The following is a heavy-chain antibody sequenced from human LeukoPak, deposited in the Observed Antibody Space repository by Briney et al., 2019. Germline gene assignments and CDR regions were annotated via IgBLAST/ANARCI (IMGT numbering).Heavy chain of an antibody. Sequence: PGGSLRLSCAASGFTFSSYAMHWVRQAPGKGLEWVAVISYDGSNKYYADSVKGRFTISRDNAKNSLYLQMNSLRAEDTAVYYCARVRYCSSTSCYKGYYYVDVWGKGTTVTVSS. J-gene: IGHJ6*03. CDR2: ISYDGSNK. D-gene: IGHD2-2*02. V-gene: IGHV3-30-3*01. CDR3: ARVRYCSSTSCYKGYYYVDV. CDR1: GFTFSSYA.